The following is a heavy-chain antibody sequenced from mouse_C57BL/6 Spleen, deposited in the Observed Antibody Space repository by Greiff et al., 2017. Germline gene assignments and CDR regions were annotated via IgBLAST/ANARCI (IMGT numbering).Heavy chain of an antibody. Sequence: EVQGVESGGGLVKPGGSLKLSCAASGFTFSSYAMSWVRQTPEKRLEWVATISDGGSYTYYPDNVKGRFTISRDNAKNNLYLQMSHLKSEDTAMYYCARAWVVAPLDCWGQGTTLTVSS. D-gene: IGHD1-1*01. CDR1: GFTFSSYA. CDR3: ARAWVVAPLDC. V-gene: IGHV5-4*01. CDR2: ISDGGSYT. J-gene: IGHJ2*01.